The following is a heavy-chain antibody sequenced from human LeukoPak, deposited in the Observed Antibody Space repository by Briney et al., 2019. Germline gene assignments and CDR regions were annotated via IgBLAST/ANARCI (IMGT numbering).Heavy chain of an antibody. V-gene: IGHV3-23*01. CDR1: GFTFSSYA. CDR3: AKDQGYSYGSSYFDY. CDR2: ISVGGGST. Sequence: GGSLRLSCAASGFTFSSYAMSWVRQAPGKGLEWVSAISVGGGSTYFADSVKGRFTISRDNSKNTLYLQMNSLRAEDTAVYYCAKDQGYSYGSSYFDYWGRGTLVTVSS. D-gene: IGHD5-18*01. J-gene: IGHJ4*02.